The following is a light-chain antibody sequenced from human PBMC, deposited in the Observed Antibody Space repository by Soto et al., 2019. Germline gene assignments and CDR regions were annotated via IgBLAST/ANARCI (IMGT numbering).Light chain of an antibody. CDR2: KAS. CDR3: QQYNRLYT. J-gene: IGKJ2*01. V-gene: IGKV1-5*03. CDR1: QSISSW. Sequence: DIQMTQSPSTLSASVGDRVTITCRASQSISSWLAWYQQKPGKAPKLLIYKASSLESGVPSRFSGSGSGTELHLTISMLQADDFATYYCQQYNRLYTFGQGTKLEMK.